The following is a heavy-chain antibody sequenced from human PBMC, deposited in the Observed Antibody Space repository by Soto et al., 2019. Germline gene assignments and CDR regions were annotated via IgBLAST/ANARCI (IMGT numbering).Heavy chain of an antibody. CDR2: IYPGDSDT. CDR1: GYSFTSYW. J-gene: IGHJ6*04. Sequence: GESLQISCKGSGYSFTSYWIGCVRQMPGKGLEWIGIIYPGDSDTRYSPSFQGQVTISADKSISTAYLQWSSLKASDTAMYYCARHHGGNSKTYYYYGMDVWGEGTKVTVSP. V-gene: IGHV5-51*01. CDR3: ARHHGGNSKTYYYYGMDV. D-gene: IGHD2-21*02.